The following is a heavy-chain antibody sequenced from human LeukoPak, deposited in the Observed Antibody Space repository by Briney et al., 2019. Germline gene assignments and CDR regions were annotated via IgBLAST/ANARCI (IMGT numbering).Heavy chain of an antibody. D-gene: IGHD3-10*01. CDR1: GGSISSYY. J-gene: IGHJ6*02. CDR2: IYYSGST. V-gene: IGHV4-59*08. Sequence: PSETLSLTCTVSGGSISSYYWSWIRQPPGKGLEWIGYIYYSGSTNYNPSLKSRVTISVDTSKNQFSLKLTSVTAADTAVYYCARPPPGSGRTKGVDVWGQGTTVTVSS. CDR3: ARPPPGSGRTKGVDV.